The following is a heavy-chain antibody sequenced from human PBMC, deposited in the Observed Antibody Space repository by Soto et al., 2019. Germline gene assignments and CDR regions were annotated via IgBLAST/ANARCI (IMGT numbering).Heavy chain of an antibody. CDR2: INPSGGST. V-gene: IGHV1-46*01. CDR1: GYTFTSYY. Sequence: ASVKVSCKASGYTFTSYYMHWVRQAPGQGLEWMGIINPSGGSTSYAQKFQGRVTMTRDTSTSTVYMELSSLRSEDTAVYYCARDRHYYDSSGYPLIQHWGQGTLVTVSS. CDR3: ARDRHYYDSSGYPLIQH. D-gene: IGHD3-22*01. J-gene: IGHJ1*01.